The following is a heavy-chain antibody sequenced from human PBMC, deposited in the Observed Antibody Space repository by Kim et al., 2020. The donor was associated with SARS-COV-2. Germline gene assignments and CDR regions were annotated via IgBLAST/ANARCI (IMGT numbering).Heavy chain of an antibody. CDR2: IYGDGRT. Sequence: GGSLRLSCAASGFTVSSNFMSWIRQAPGKGLECISIIYGDGRTYYADSVKGRFTISRDNSQNTLYLQMNSLRADDTAVYYCARYVDCLVGSCSSDDAFDIWGQGTKGTVSS. CDR1: GFTVSSNF. CDR3: ARYVDCLVGSCSSDDAFDI. D-gene: IGHD2-15*01. J-gene: IGHJ3*02. V-gene: IGHV3-53*01.